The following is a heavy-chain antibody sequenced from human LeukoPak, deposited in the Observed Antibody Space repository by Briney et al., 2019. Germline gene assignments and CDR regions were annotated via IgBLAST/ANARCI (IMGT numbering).Heavy chain of an antibody. CDR2: ISHDGSNK. Sequence: GGSLRLSCAASGFTFSNYAVHWVRQAPGKGLEWVAVISHDGSNKYYADSVKGRFTISRDNSMNTLFLQMNSLRAEDTAMYYCAASPKYSSSWYEYFEHWGQGALVTVSS. V-gene: IGHV3-30*01. CDR3: AASPKYSSSWYEYFEH. CDR1: GFTFSNYA. J-gene: IGHJ1*01. D-gene: IGHD6-13*01.